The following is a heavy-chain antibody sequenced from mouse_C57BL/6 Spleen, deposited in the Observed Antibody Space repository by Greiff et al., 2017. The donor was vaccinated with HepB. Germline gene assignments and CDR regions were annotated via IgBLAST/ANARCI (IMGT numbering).Heavy chain of an antibody. Sequence: EVQLQESGTVLARPGASVKMSCKTSGYTFTSYWMHWVKQRPGQGLEWIGAIYPGNSDTSYNQKFKGKAKLTAVTSASTAYMELSSLTNEESAVYYCTSLGDWFAYWGQGTLVTVSA. D-gene: IGHD3-3*01. CDR2: IYPGNSDT. CDR1: GYTFTSYW. CDR3: TSLGDWFAY. J-gene: IGHJ3*01. V-gene: IGHV1-5*01.